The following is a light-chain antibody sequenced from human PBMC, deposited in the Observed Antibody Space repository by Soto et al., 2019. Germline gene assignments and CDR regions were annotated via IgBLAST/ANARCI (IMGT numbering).Light chain of an antibody. J-gene: IGKJ3*01. Sequence: DIVMTQSPDSVAVSLGERATINCKSSQTVLYSSNNKNYLAWYQQKPGQPPKLLIYWASTRESGVPDRFSGSGSGTDFTLTISSLQAEDVAVYYCQQYYSTPRTFGSGTKVDIK. V-gene: IGKV4-1*01. CDR3: QQYYSTPRT. CDR1: QTVLYSSNNKNY. CDR2: WAS.